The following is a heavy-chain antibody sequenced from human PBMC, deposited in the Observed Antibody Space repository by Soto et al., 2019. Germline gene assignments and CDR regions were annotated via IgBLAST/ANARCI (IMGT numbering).Heavy chain of an antibody. Sequence: ASVKVACNASGYTFTSYGISWVRQAPGQGLEWMGWISAYNGNTNYAQKLQGRVTMTTDTSTSTAYMELRSLRSDDTAVYYCARVGGDYPYYYYYMDVWGKGTTVTVSS. V-gene: IGHV1-18*01. J-gene: IGHJ6*03. CDR2: ISAYNGNT. D-gene: IGHD4-17*01. CDR3: ARVGGDYPYYYYYMDV. CDR1: GYTFTSYG.